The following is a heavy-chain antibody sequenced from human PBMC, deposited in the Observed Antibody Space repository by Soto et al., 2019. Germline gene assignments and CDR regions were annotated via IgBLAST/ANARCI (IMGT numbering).Heavy chain of an antibody. CDR3: ARDGGRHSGGIDY. V-gene: IGHV1-69*01. Sequence: QVQLVQSGAEVKKPGSSVKVSCKASGGTFSSYSINWVRQAPGQGLEWMGEIIPIFGTANYAQKFQGRVTIIADASTRTAYMELSSLRSEDTAVYCCARDGGRHSGGIDYWCQGTLVTVSS. CDR2: IIPIFGTA. J-gene: IGHJ4*02. D-gene: IGHD1-26*01. CDR1: GGTFSSYS.